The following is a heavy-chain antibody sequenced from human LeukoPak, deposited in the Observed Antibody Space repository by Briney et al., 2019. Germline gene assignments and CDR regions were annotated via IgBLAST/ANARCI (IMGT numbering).Heavy chain of an antibody. J-gene: IGHJ4*02. CDR1: GDSISSYY. D-gene: IGHD1-1*01. CDR2: IFYSGST. V-gene: IGHV4-59*01. CDR3: ARAPTLYYFDS. Sequence: SETLSLTCTASGDSISSYYWSWIRQPPGKELEWIGYIFYSGSTSYNPSLKSRVTVSLDTPKNQFSLKLTSVTAADTAIYYCARAPTLYYFDSWGQGTLVTVSS.